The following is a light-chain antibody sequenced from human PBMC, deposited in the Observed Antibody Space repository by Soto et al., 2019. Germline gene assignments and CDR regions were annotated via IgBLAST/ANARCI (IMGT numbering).Light chain of an antibody. CDR3: QQCGSSPWT. CDR1: QSVASSF. CDR2: TAS. V-gene: IGKV3-20*01. Sequence: EIVLTQSPGTLSLSPGARATLSCRASQSVASSFLAWFQQKPGQPPRLLIYTASSRAPGIPDRFTANGSGTDFTLTISRLEPEDFAVYYCQQCGSSPWTFGQGTKVEIK. J-gene: IGKJ1*01.